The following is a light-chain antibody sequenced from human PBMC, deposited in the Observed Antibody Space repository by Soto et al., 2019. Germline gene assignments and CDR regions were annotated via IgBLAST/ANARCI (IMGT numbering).Light chain of an antibody. CDR3: TSYTTSSPYVI. Sequence: QSALTQPASVSGSPGQSITISCTGTSSDVGGYKYVSWYQQHPDEAPKLIIYEVSNRPSGVSNRFSSSKSGNTASLTISGLQAEDEADYYCTSYTTSSPYVIFGGGTKLTVL. V-gene: IGLV2-14*01. CDR2: EVS. CDR1: SSDVGGYKY. J-gene: IGLJ2*01.